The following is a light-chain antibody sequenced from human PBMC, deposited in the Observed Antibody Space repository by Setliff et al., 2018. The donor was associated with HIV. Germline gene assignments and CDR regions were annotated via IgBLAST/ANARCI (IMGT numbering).Light chain of an antibody. CDR1: SSGVGGYNY. V-gene: IGLV2-11*01. CDR2: EVS. Sequence: LAQPRSVSGSPGQSVTISCTGTSSGVGGYNYVSWYQQHPGKAPKLLIYEVSKRPSGVSNRFSGSKSGNTASLTISGLQADDETDYYCCSYAGSAYVIFGGGTKVTVL. CDR3: CSYAGSAYVI. J-gene: IGLJ2*01.